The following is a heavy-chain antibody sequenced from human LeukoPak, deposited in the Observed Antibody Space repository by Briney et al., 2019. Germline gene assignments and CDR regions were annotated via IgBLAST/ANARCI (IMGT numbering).Heavy chain of an antibody. CDR2: INTNTGNP. J-gene: IGHJ4*02. CDR3: ARPYYRSGNCHTYFEQ. CDR1: GGIFSSYA. Sequence: ASVKVSCKASGGIFSSYAISWVRQDPGQGLEWLGWINTNTGNPTYAQGFTGRFVLSLDTSVSTAYLQITGLEAADTAVYYCARPYYRSGNCHTYFEQWGQGTLVTVSS. D-gene: IGHD3-22*01. V-gene: IGHV7-4-1*02.